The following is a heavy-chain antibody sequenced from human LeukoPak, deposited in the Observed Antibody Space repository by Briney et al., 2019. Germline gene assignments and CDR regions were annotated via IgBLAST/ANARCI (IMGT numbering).Heavy chain of an antibody. CDR2: ISFDGSNK. V-gene: IGHV3-30*04. CDR1: GFTFSSYS. CDR3: AKVSHTGYFDY. D-gene: IGHD2-8*02. J-gene: IGHJ4*02. Sequence: GGSLRLSCAASGFTFSSYSMNWVRQAPGKGLEWVAVISFDGSNKYYADSVKGRFTISRDSSKNTLYLQMNSLRAEDTAVYYCAKVSHTGYFDYWGQGTLVTVSS.